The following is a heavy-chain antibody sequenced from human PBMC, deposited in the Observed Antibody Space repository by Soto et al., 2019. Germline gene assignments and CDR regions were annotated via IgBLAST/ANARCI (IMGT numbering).Heavy chain of an antibody. CDR3: AKDRFWATGTTGFDY. Sequence: PGGSLRLSCAASGFTFSSYAMSWVRQAPGKGLEWVSAISGSGGSTYYADSVKGRFTISRDNSKNTLYLQMNSLRAEDTSVYYCAKDRFWATGTTGFDYWGQGTLVTVSS. J-gene: IGHJ4*02. D-gene: IGHD1-1*01. V-gene: IGHV3-23*01. CDR2: ISGSGGST. CDR1: GFTFSSYA.